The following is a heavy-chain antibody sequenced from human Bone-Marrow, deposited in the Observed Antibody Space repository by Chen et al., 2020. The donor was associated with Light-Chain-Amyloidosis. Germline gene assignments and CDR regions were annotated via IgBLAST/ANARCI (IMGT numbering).Heavy chain of an antibody. CDR3: AKDISYDDILPGYPADAFDI. Sequence: EVQLVESGGGLLQRGGSLRLSCAASGFAFSSYAMSWVRQAPGKGLEWGSTIRGSGGSRYYGDSVKGRLTISRDNSKNALFLQMNGLRAEDTAVYYCAKDISYDDILPGYPADAFDIWGQGTMVTVSS. D-gene: IGHD3-9*01. V-gene: IGHV3-23*04. J-gene: IGHJ3*02. CDR1: GFAFSSYA. CDR2: IRGSGGSR.